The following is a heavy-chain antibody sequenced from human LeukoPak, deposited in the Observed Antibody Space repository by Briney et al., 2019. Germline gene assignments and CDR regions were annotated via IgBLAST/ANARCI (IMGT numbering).Heavy chain of an antibody. CDR1: GYTFTGYY. J-gene: IGHJ4*02. CDR2: INPNSGGT. V-gene: IGHV1-2*02. CDR3: ARDIRPIVAAAGTSPFDY. Sequence: ASVKVSCKASGYTFTGYYMHWVRQAPGQGLEWMGWINPNSGGTNYAQKFQGRVTMTRDTSISTAYMELSRLRSDDTAVYYCARDIRPIVAAAGTSPFDYWGQGTLVTVSS. D-gene: IGHD6-13*01.